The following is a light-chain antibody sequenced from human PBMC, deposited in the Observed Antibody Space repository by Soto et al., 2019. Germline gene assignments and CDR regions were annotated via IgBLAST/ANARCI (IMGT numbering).Light chain of an antibody. V-gene: IGKV4-1*01. CDR1: QSVLYRSNNKNY. Sequence: DIVMTQSPDSLAVSLGERATINCKSSQSVLYRSNNKNYLAWYQQKPGQPPRLLIYWASTRESGVPDRFSGSGSGTEFTLTISSLQAEDVAVYYCQQYDTTPWTFGQGIKVEIK. J-gene: IGKJ1*01. CDR2: WAS. CDR3: QQYDTTPWT.